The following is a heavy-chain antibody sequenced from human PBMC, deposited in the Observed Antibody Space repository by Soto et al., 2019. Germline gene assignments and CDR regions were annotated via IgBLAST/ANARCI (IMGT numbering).Heavy chain of an antibody. Sequence: VASVKVSCKASGYTFTSYGISWVRQAPGQGLEWMGWISAYNGNTNYAQKLQGRVTMTTDTSTSTAYMELRSLRSDDTAVYYCARDPGLDDSSGYYPFDYWGQGTLVTVSS. CDR3: ARDPGLDDSSGYYPFDY. J-gene: IGHJ4*02. CDR1: GYTFTSYG. D-gene: IGHD3-22*01. V-gene: IGHV1-18*01. CDR2: ISAYNGNT.